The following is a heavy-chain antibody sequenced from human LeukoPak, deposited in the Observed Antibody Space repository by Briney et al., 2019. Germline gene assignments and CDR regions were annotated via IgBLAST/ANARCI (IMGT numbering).Heavy chain of an antibody. V-gene: IGHV1-2*02. CDR3: ARVAMVRGVMDAFDI. CDR1: GYTFTGYY. D-gene: IGHD3-10*01. J-gene: IGHJ3*02. CDR2: INPNSGGT. Sequence: ASVKVSCKASGYTFTGYYMHWVRQAPGQGLEWMGWINPNSGGTNYAQKFQGRVTMTRDTSISTAYIELSRLRSDDTAVYYCARVAMVRGVMDAFDIWGQGTMVTVSS.